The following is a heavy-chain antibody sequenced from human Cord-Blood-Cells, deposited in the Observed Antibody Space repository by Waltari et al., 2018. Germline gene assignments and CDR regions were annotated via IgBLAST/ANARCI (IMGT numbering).Heavy chain of an antibody. CDR1: GFTFSSYS. CDR2: ISSSSKTI. D-gene: IGHD3-22*01. CDR3: ARDLGYDSSHSYFDY. J-gene: IGHJ4*02. Sequence: EVQLVESGGGLVQPGGSLRLSCAASGFTFSSYSMNWVRQAPGKGLEWVSYISSSSKTIYYADAVKGRFNISRDNAKNSLYLQMNSLRDEDTAVYYCARDLGYDSSHSYFDYWGQGTLVTVSS. V-gene: IGHV3-48*02.